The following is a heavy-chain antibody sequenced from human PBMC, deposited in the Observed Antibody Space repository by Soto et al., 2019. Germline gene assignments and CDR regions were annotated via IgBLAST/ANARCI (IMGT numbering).Heavy chain of an antibody. D-gene: IGHD3-9*01. CDR2: ITWHSGSI. Sequence: DVQLVESGGGLVQPGRSLRLSCAASGFTFDDYAMHWVRQAPGKGLEWVSGITWHSGSIGYADSVKGRFTISRDNAKNSLYLQMNSLRVEDTALYYCAKDIRSFDILTGYHDYWGQGTLVTVSS. V-gene: IGHV3-9*01. CDR1: GFTFDDYA. CDR3: AKDIRSFDILTGYHDY. J-gene: IGHJ4*02.